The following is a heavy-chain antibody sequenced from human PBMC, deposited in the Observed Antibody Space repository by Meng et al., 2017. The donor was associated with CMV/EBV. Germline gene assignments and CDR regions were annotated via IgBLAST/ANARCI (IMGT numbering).Heavy chain of an antibody. CDR1: GFTFSSYW. J-gene: IGHJ6*02. CDR2: INSDGSIT. Sequence: GESLKISCAASGFTFSSYWMHWVRQAPGKGLVWVSRINSDGSITSYADSVKGRFTISRDNAKNTLYLQMNSLRAEDTAVYYCARAQYCGGDCYSEGVDEYYYGMDVWGQGTTVTVSS. V-gene: IGHV3-74*01. D-gene: IGHD2-21*01. CDR3: ARAQYCGGDCYSEGVDEYYYGMDV.